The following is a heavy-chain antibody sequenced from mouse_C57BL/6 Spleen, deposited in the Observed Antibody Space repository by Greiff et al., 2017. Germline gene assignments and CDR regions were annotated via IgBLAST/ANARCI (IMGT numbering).Heavy chain of an antibody. CDR3: ARRGDLYDYDGYFDY. J-gene: IGHJ2*01. CDR2: IYPRSGNT. CDR1: GYTFTSYG. Sequence: QVQLQQSGAELARPGASVKLSCKASGYTFTSYGISWVKQRTGQGLEWIGEIYPRSGNTYYNEKFKGKATLTADKSSSTAYMELRSLTSEDSAVYFCARRGDLYDYDGYFDYWGQGTTLTVSS. D-gene: IGHD2-4*01. V-gene: IGHV1-81*01.